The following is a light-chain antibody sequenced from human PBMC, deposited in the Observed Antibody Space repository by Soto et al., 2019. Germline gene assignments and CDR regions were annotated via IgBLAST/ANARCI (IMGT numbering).Light chain of an antibody. CDR1: QNISRS. CDR2: GTS. Sequence: IVTTQSPFTRSVSPVERVPLSCRASQNISRSLAWYQQKPGQGPSLLIYGTSTRAGGVPARFSGSGSGTEFTLTITSLQSEDFAVYYCHQYNGWPRTFGQGTKVDI. J-gene: IGKJ1*01. CDR3: HQYNGWPRT. V-gene: IGKV3-15*01.